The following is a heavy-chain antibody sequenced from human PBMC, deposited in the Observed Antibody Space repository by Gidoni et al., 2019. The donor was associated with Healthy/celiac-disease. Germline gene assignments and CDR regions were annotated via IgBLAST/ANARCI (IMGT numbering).Heavy chain of an antibody. J-gene: IGHJ4*02. CDR2: ISYDGSNK. CDR3: AREGCSSTSCYSTFDY. Sequence: QVQLVASGGGVVQPGRSLRLSCAASGFTFSSYAMNWVRQAPGKGLEWVAVISYDGSNKYYADSVKGRFTISRDNSKNTLYLQMNSLRAEDTAVYYCAREGCSSTSCYSTFDYWGQGTLVTVSS. V-gene: IGHV3-30-3*01. D-gene: IGHD2-2*01. CDR1: GFTFSSYA.